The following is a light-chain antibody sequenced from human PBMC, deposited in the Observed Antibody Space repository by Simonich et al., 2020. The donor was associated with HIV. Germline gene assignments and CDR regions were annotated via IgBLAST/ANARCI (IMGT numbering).Light chain of an antibody. V-gene: IGKV4-1*01. J-gene: IGKJ4*01. CDR1: QSFLYSSNNKNY. CDR3: QQYYSTPLT. CDR2: WAC. Sequence: DIVMTQSPDSLAVSLGERATINYKSSQSFLYSSNNKNYVAWYQQKPGQPPKLLIYWACTRESGVPDRCSGSGSGTDFTLTISSLQAEDVAVYYCQQYYSTPLTFGGGTKVEIK.